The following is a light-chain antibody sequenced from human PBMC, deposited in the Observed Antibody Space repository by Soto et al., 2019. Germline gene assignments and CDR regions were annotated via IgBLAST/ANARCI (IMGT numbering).Light chain of an antibody. CDR3: SSYAGSNNGV. CDR1: SSDVGTYYY. J-gene: IGLJ2*01. Sequence: QSVLTQPPSASGSPGQSVTISCTGTSSDVGTYYYVSWYQQHPGKAPKLMIYEVNKRPSGVPDRFSGSKSGNTASLTVSGLQAEDEADYYCSSYAGSNNGVFGGGTKLTVL. CDR2: EVN. V-gene: IGLV2-8*01.